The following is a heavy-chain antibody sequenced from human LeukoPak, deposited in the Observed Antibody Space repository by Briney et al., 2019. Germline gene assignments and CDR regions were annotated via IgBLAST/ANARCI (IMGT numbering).Heavy chain of an antibody. CDR3: ARLEFRYFGY. J-gene: IGHJ4*02. D-gene: IGHD3-3*01. CDR2: IYSGGST. CDR1: GFTVSSNS. V-gene: IGHV3-53*01. Sequence: GGSLRLSCAASGFTVSSNSMTWVRQAPGKGLEWVSVIYSGGSTYSADSVKGRFTISRDNSKNTLYLQMNSLRAEDTAVYYCARLEFRYFGYWGQGTLVTVSS.